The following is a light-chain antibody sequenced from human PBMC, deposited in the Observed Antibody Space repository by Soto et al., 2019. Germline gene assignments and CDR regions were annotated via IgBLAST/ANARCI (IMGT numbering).Light chain of an antibody. Sequence: NFMLTQPHSVSESPGKTVTISCTRSSGSIASNYVQWYQQRPGSAPTTVIYEDNQRPSGVPARFSGSIDSSSNSASLPISGLKTEDEADDYCQSYDSSIVVFGGGTQLTVL. V-gene: IGLV6-57*04. CDR3: QSYDSSIVV. J-gene: IGLJ2*01. CDR1: SGSIASNY. CDR2: EDN.